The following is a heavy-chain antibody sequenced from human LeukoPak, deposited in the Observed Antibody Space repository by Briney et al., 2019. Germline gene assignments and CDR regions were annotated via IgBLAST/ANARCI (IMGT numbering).Heavy chain of an antibody. D-gene: IGHD2-2*01. CDR1: GGSISSNDYY. Sequence: PSETLSLTCSVSGGSISSNDYYWGWIRQPPGKGLEWIGTMFYNGATKSNPSLSSRVTMSIDTSKNQFSLKLRSVTAADTAVYYCAREARFALPAVGSGDYWGQGTLVTVSS. J-gene: IGHJ4*02. V-gene: IGHV4-39*07. CDR3: AREARFALPAVGSGDY. CDR2: MFYNGAT.